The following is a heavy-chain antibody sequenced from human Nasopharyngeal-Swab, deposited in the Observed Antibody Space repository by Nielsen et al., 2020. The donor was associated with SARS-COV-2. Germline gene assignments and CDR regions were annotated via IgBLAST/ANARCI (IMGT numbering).Heavy chain of an antibody. D-gene: IGHD3-22*01. CDR3: AKGSPDLFSLYDSSGYSPRYFDY. J-gene: IGHJ4*02. CDR1: GFHFSEYG. V-gene: IGHV3-30*18. CDR2: ISYDGSNK. Sequence: GESLKISCVASGFHFSEYGMHWVRQAPGKGLEWVAVISYDGSNKYYADSVKGRFTISRDNSKNTLYLQMNSLRAEDTAVYYCAKGSPDLFSLYDSSGYSPRYFDYWGQGTLVTVSS.